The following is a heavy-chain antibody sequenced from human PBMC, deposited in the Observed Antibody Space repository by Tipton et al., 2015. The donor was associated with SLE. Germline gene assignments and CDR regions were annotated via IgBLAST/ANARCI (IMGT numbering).Heavy chain of an antibody. CDR2: ISSSGSTI. Sequence: SLRLSCAASGFTFSSYEMNWVRQAPGKGLEWVSYISSSGSTIYYADSVKGRFTISGDNAKNSLYLQMNSLRAEDTAVYYCARGGDCSSTSCLDYWGQGTLVTVSS. D-gene: IGHD2-2*03. CDR3: ARGGDCSSTSCLDY. V-gene: IGHV3-48*03. J-gene: IGHJ4*02. CDR1: GFTFSSYE.